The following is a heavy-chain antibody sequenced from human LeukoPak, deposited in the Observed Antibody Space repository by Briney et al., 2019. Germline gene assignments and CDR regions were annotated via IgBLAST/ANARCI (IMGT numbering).Heavy chain of an antibody. CDR2: ISHSGTT. D-gene: IGHD3-22*01. J-gene: IGHJ3*02. V-gene: IGHV4-38-2*02. CDR1: GYSISSGYY. CDR3: ARHSVNILSGYYYVEDAFDI. Sequence: SETLTLTCTVSGYSISSGYYWGWIRQPPGKGPEWVAGISHSGTTYDNPSLKSRVTISVDTSKNQFSLKLSSVTAADTAVYYCARHSVNILSGYYYVEDAFDIWGQGTMVTVSS.